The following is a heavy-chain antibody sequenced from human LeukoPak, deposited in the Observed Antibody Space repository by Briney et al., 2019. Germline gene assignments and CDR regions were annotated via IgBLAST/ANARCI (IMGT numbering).Heavy chain of an antibody. CDR3: ARAGNTWFDP. Sequence: SETLSLTCTVSGGSISSSSYYWGWIRQPPGKGLEWIGSIYYSGSTYYNPSLKSRVTISVDTSKNLFSLNLRSVTAADTAVYYCARAGNTWFDPWGQGSLVTVSP. J-gene: IGHJ5*02. CDR2: IYYSGST. CDR1: GGSISSSSYY. V-gene: IGHV4-39*07.